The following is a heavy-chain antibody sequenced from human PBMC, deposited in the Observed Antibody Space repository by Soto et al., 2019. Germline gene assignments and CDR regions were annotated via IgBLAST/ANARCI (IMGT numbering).Heavy chain of an antibody. V-gene: IGHV1-2*02. D-gene: IGHD3-10*01. Sequence: ASVKVSCKASGYTFTGYYMHWVRQAPGQGLEWMGWINPNSGATDYAQRFQGRVTMTRDTSISTAYMDLTTLKSDDTAVYYCATPTPLRGAMITNINFDFWGQGTPVTVSS. CDR1: GYTFTGYY. CDR3: ATPTPLRGAMITNINFDF. J-gene: IGHJ4*02. CDR2: INPNSGAT.